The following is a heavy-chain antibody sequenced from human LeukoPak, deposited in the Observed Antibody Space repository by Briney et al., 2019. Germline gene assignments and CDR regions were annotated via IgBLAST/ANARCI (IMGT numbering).Heavy chain of an antibody. J-gene: IGHJ3*02. D-gene: IGHD6-25*01. V-gene: IGHV4-34*01. Sequence: SETLSLTCAVYGGSFSGYYCSWIRQPPGKGLEWIGEINHSGSTNYNPSLKSRVTISVDTSKNQFSLKLSSVTAADTAVYYCAQSSGDAFDIWGQGTMVTVSS. CDR3: AQSSGDAFDI. CDR1: GGSFSGYY. CDR2: INHSGST.